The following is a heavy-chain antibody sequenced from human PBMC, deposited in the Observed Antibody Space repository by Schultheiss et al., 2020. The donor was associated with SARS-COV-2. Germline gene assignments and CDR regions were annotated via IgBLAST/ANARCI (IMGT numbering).Heavy chain of an antibody. CDR1: GFTFSSYA. V-gene: IGHV3-64D*06. CDR3: ARDQSSYDILTGYNYYYYYGMDV. Sequence: GESLKISCSASGFTFSSYAMHWVRQAPGKGLEYVSAISSNGGSTYYADSVKGRFTISRDNSKNTLYLQMSSLRAEDTAVYYCARDQSSYDILTGYNYYYYYGMDVWGQGTTVTVSS. D-gene: IGHD3-9*01. J-gene: IGHJ6*02. CDR2: ISSNGGST.